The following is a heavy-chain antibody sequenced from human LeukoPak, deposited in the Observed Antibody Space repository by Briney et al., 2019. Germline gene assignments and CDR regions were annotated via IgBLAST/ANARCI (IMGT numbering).Heavy chain of an antibody. J-gene: IGHJ5*02. Sequence: GASVKVSFKASGYTFTSYDINWVRQATGQGLEWMGWMNPNSGNTGYAQKFQGRVTMTRNTSISTAYMELSSLRSEDTAVYYCARVGLRIVVVPAAKYWFDPWGQGTLVTVSS. CDR3: ARVGLRIVVVPAAKYWFDP. V-gene: IGHV1-8*01. CDR2: MNPNSGNT. CDR1: GYTFTSYD. D-gene: IGHD2-2*01.